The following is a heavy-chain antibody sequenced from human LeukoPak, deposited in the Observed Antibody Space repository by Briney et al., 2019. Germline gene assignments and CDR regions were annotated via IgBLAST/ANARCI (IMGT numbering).Heavy chain of an antibody. D-gene: IGHD6-19*01. Sequence: GGSLRLSCAASGFTFSSYSMNWVRQAPGKGLEWVSYISSSSSTMYYADSVKGRFTISRDNAKNSLYLQMSSLRAEDTAVYYCARVYNSGWHFDYWGQGALVTVPS. J-gene: IGHJ4*02. CDR2: ISSSSSTM. CDR3: ARVYNSGWHFDY. V-gene: IGHV3-48*01. CDR1: GFTFSSYS.